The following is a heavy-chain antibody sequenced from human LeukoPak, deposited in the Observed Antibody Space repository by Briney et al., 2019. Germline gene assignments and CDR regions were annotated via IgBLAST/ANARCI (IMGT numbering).Heavy chain of an antibody. CDR2: ISSSSSYI. D-gene: IGHD6-13*01. V-gene: IGHV3-21*01. Sequence: PGGSLRLSCAASGFTFSSYSMNWVRQAPGKGLEWVSSISSSSSYIYYADSVKGRFTISRDNAKNSLYLQMNSLRAEDTAVYYCARDLYSSSVEGAFDIGGQGTMVTVSS. J-gene: IGHJ3*02. CDR3: ARDLYSSSVEGAFDI. CDR1: GFTFSSYS.